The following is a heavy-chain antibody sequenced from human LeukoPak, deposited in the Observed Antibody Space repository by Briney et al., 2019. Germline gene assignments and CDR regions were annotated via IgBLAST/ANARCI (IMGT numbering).Heavy chain of an antibody. Sequence: GGSLRLSCVASDFSVSDNYMNWVRQAPGKELEWVSCLYRGGSTYYADSVKGRFTISRDNSRNTLNLQMNSLRAEDTAVYYCARGVEPLAANTLAYWGQGTLVTVSS. CDR2: LYRGGST. V-gene: IGHV3-53*01. J-gene: IGHJ4*02. CDR3: ARGVEPLAANTLAY. CDR1: DFSVSDNY. D-gene: IGHD1-14*01.